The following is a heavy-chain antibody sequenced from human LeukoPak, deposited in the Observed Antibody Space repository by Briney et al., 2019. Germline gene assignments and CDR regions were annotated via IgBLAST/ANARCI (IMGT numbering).Heavy chain of an antibody. CDR1: GGSISSHY. J-gene: IGHJ4*02. CDR3: ARYHCSGGTCYHFDY. CDR2: IYYSGST. D-gene: IGHD2-15*01. Sequence: PSVTLSLTCTVSGGSISSHYWSWIRQPPGKGLEWIGYIYYSGSTNYNPSLKSRVTISVDTSKNQFSLKLSSVTAADTAVYYCARYHCSGGTCYHFDYWGQGALVTVSS. V-gene: IGHV4-59*08.